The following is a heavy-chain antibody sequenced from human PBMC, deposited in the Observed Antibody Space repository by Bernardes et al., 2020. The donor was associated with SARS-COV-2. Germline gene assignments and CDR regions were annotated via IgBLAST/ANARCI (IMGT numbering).Heavy chain of an antibody. J-gene: IGHJ3*02. CDR3: ARQGRLAGWVDVFDI. CDR1: GGSISTYY. CDR2: IYSSGST. D-gene: IGHD6-19*01. Sequence: SETLSLTCTVSGGSISTYYWSWIRQPPGKGLEWIGYIYSSGSTNYNPSLKSRITISVDTSKDQFSLKLSSVTAADTAVYYCARQGRLAGWVDVFDIWGQGTMVTVSS. V-gene: IGHV4-59*08.